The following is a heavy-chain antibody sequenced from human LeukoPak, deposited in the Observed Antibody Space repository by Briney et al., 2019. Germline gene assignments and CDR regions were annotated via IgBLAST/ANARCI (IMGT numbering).Heavy chain of an antibody. J-gene: IGHJ6*03. Sequence: SETLSLTCTVSGGSISSYYWSWIRQPPGKGLEWIGYIYYSGSTNYNPSLKSRVTISVDTSKNQFSLKLSSVTAADTAVYYCARVRYSSGYDYYYYMDVWGKGTTVTVSS. CDR1: GGSISSYY. CDR2: IYYSGST. D-gene: IGHD6-19*01. V-gene: IGHV4-59*01. CDR3: ARVRYSSGYDYYYYMDV.